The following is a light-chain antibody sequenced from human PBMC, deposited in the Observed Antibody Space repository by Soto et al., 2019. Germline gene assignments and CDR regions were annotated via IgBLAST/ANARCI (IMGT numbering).Light chain of an antibody. Sequence: EIVLTQSPGTLSLSPGERATLSCRASQSVTSNYLAWYQQKPGQAPSLLIYGASARAAGIPDRFSGSGTGTDFALTISGLEPEDFAVYFCQQYASSPWTSGQGTRWIS. CDR1: QSVTSNY. V-gene: IGKV3-20*01. J-gene: IGKJ1*01. CDR3: QQYASSPWT. CDR2: GAS.